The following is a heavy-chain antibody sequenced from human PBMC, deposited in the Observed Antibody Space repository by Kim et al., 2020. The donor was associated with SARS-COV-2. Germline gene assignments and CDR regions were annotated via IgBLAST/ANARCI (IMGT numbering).Heavy chain of an antibody. CDR3: ASGISAYCSSTSCYLYYGMDV. J-gene: IGHJ6*02. D-gene: IGHD2-2*01. Sequence: ASVKVSCKASGYTFTSYGISWVRQAPGQGLEWMGWISAYNGNTNYAQKLQGRVTMTTDTSTSTAYMELRSLRSDDTAVYYCASGISAYCSSTSCYLYYGMDVWGQGTTVTVSS. CDR1: GYTFTSYG. CDR2: ISAYNGNT. V-gene: IGHV1-18*01.